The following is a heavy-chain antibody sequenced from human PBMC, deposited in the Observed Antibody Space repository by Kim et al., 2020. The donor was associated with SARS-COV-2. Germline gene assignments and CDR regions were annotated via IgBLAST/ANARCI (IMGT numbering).Heavy chain of an antibody. V-gene: IGHV3-7*03. D-gene: IGHD1-1*01. J-gene: IGHJ5*02. CDR3: ARPWGTVSGTIWFDP. Sequence: DSVKGRFTISRDNTKNSLFLQMNSLRAEDTAVYYCARPWGTVSGTIWFDPWGQGTLVTVSS.